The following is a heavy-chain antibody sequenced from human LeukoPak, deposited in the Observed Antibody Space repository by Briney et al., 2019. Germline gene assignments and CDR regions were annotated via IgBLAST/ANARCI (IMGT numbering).Heavy chain of an antibody. J-gene: IGHJ4*02. CDR1: GYTFTSYH. V-gene: IGHV1-46*01. Sequence: ASVKVSCKASGYTFTSYHMHWVRQAPGQGLEWRGLINLSGGSTTYAQRFQGRVTLTRDTSTSTVYMELSSLRSEDTAVYYCARDYVDDIPKDYWGQGTLVTVSS. CDR3: ARDYVDDIPKDY. D-gene: IGHD2-8*01. CDR2: INLSGGST.